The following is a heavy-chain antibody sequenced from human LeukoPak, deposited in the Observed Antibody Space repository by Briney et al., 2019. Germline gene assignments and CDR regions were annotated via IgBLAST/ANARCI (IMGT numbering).Heavy chain of an antibody. CDR1: GGSISSYY. V-gene: IGHV4-59*08. D-gene: IGHD3-22*01. CDR3: ARHAEVFGYYDSSGYPYYFDY. J-gene: IGHJ4*02. Sequence: SETLSLTCTVSGGSISSYYWSWIRQPPGKGLEWIGYIYYSGSTNYNPSLRSRVTISVDTSKNQFSLKLSSVTAADTAVYYCARHAEVFGYYDSSGYPYYFDYWGQGTLVTVSS. CDR2: IYYSGST.